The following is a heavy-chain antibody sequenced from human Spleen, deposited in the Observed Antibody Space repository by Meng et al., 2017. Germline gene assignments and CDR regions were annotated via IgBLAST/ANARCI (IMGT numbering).Heavy chain of an antibody. V-gene: IGHV3-11*01. CDR2: ISSSGSTI. CDR1: GFTFSDYY. CDR3: AKDQWQNLVRWFDP. J-gene: IGHJ5*02. D-gene: IGHD6-13*01. Sequence: QVQLVESGGGVVKPGGFLILSCEASGFTFSDYYISCIRQAPGKGLEGVSYISSSGSTIYYADSVKGRFTISRDNAKNSLYLQMNSLRAEDTALYYCAKDQWQNLVRWFDPWGRGTLVTVSS.